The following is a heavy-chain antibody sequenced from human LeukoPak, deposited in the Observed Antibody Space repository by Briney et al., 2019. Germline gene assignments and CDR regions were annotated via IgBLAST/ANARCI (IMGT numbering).Heavy chain of an antibody. D-gene: IGHD2-2*01. CDR3: ARLKYQPLWRALYYYYYMDV. Sequence: PGGSLRLSCAASGLTFSSYGMHWVRQAPGKGLEWVAVIWYDGSNKYYADSVKGRFTISRDNSKNTLYLQMNSLRAEDTAVYYCARLKYQPLWRALYYYYYMDVWGKGTTVTVSS. V-gene: IGHV3-33*01. J-gene: IGHJ6*03. CDR2: IWYDGSNK. CDR1: GLTFSSYG.